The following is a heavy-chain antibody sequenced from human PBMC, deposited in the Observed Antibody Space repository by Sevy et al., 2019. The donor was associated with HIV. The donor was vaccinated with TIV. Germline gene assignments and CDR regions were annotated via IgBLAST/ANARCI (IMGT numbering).Heavy chain of an antibody. J-gene: IGHJ6*03. CDR1: GFTFSSYG. CDR2: IRYDGSNK. V-gene: IGHV3-30*02. CDR3: ARVNWGLYYYYYYMDV. D-gene: IGHD7-27*01. Sequence: GGSLRLSCAASGFTFSSYGMHWVRQAPGKGLEWVAFIRYDGSNKYYADSVKGRFTISRDNSKNTLYLQMNSLRAEDTAVYYCARVNWGLYYYYYYMDVWGKGTTVTVSS.